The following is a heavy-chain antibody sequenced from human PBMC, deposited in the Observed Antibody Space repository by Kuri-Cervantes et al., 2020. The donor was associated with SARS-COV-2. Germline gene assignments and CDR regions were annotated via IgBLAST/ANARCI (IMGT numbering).Heavy chain of an antibody. CDR1: GGSISSSSYY. CDR3: ARRAKHWYFDL. D-gene: IGHD4/OR15-4a*01. Sequence: GSLRLSCTVSGGSISSSSYYWGWIRQPPGKGLEWIGSIYYSGSTYYNPSLKSRVTISVDTSKNQFSLKLSSVTAADTAVYYCARRAKHWYFDLWGRGTLVTVSS. J-gene: IGHJ2*01. CDR2: IYYSGST. V-gene: IGHV4-39*07.